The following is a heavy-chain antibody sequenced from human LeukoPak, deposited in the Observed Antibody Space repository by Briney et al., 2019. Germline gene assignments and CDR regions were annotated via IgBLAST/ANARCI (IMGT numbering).Heavy chain of an antibody. J-gene: IGHJ4*02. CDR2: IIPIFGTA. D-gene: IGHD3-9*01. CDR1: GGTFSSYA. CDR3: ARDLNYDILTGYYNY. V-gene: IGHV1-69*01. Sequence: GSSVKVSCKASGGTFSSYAISWVRQAPGQGLEWMGGIIPIFGTANYAQKFQGRVTITADASTSTAYMELSSLRSEDTAVYYCARDLNYDILTGYYNYWGQGTLVTVSS.